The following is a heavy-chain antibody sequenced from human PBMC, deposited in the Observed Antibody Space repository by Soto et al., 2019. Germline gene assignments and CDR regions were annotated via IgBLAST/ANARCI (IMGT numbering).Heavy chain of an antibody. Sequence: SETLSLTCAVYGGSFSGYYWSWIRQPPGKGLEWIGEINHSGSTNYNPSLKSRVTISVDTFKNQFSLKLGSVTAADTGRYYCVRSSRVHYYGSGSYFRSDYYYGMDVWGQGTTVTVSS. CDR2: INHSGST. CDR3: VRSSRVHYYGSGSYFRSDYYYGMDV. CDR1: GGSFSGYY. J-gene: IGHJ6*02. V-gene: IGHV4-34*01. D-gene: IGHD3-10*01.